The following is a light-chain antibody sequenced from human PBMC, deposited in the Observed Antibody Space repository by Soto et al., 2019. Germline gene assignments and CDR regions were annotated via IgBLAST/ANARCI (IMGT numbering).Light chain of an antibody. CDR2: GAS. CDR3: QQYGNSRT. Sequence: EIVFTQSPGTLSLSPGERATLSCRTSQSSNSNYLAWYQQKPGQAPRLLIYGASSRATGVPDRFSGSGSGTDFTLTISRLEPEDSAVYYCQQYGNSRTFGQGTKVDIK. CDR1: QSSNSNY. J-gene: IGKJ1*01. V-gene: IGKV3-20*01.